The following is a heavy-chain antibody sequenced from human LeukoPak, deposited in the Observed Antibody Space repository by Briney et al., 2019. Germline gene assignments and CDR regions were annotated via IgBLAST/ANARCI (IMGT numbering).Heavy chain of an antibody. D-gene: IGHD5-18*01. CDR2: IKQDGSEK. Sequence: PGGSLRLSCAASGFTFSSYWMSWVRQAPGKGLEWVANIKQDGSEKYYVDSVKGRFTISRDNAKNSLYLQMNSLRAEDTAVYYCARDFGVDVDTAIPWRNWFDPWGQGTLVTVSS. J-gene: IGHJ5*02. CDR3: ARDFGVDVDTAIPWRNWFDP. V-gene: IGHV3-7*01. CDR1: GFTFSSYW.